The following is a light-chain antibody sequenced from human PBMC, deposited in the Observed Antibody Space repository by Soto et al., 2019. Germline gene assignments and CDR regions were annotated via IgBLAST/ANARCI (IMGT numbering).Light chain of an antibody. CDR1: NIGSKN. V-gene: IGLV3-9*01. CDR2: RNS. CDR3: QVWDSSTVV. J-gene: IGLJ2*01. Sequence: SYELTQPLSVSVALGQTARITCGGNNIGSKNVHWYQQKSGQAPELVIYRNSNRPSGIPERFSGSNSGTTATLTISRAQGGDEAEYYCQVWDSSTVVFGGGTKVTVL.